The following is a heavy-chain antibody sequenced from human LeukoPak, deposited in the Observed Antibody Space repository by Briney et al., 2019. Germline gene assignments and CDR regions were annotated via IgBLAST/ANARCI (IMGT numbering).Heavy chain of an antibody. Sequence: SVKVSCKASGYTFIGCYMHWVRQAPGQGLEWMGWINPNSGGTDYAQKFQGRVTMTRDTSISTAYMELSRLRSDDTAVYYCARDGNHCSSTSCHHYYYYGMDVWGQGTTVTVSS. V-gene: IGHV1-2*02. CDR2: INPNSGGT. CDR1: GYTFIGCY. J-gene: IGHJ6*02. CDR3: ARDGNHCSSTSCHHYYYYGMDV. D-gene: IGHD2-2*01.